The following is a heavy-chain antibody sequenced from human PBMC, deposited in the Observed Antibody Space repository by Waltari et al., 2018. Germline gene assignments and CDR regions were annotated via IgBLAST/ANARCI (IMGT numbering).Heavy chain of an antibody. D-gene: IGHD1-1*01. J-gene: IGHJ4*02. CDR2: ISYDGSNK. CDR1: GFTFSSYA. V-gene: IGHV3-30-3*01. Sequence: QVQLVESGGGVVQPGRSLRLSCAASGFTFSSYAMHWVRQAPGKGLEWVAVISYDGSNKYYADSVKGRFTISRDNSKNTLYLQMNSLRAEDTAVYYCAREGRYRLEPGVPFDYWGQGTLVTVSS. CDR3: AREGRYRLEPGVPFDY.